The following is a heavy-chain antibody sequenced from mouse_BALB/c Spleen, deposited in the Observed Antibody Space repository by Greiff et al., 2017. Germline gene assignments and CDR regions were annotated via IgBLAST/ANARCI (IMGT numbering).Heavy chain of an antibody. CDR1: GYSITSDYA. D-gene: IGHD2-1*01. J-gene: IGHJ3*01. V-gene: IGHV3-2*02. Sequence: VQLQQSGPGLVKPSQSLSLTCTVTGYSITSDYAWNWIRQFPGNKLEWMGYISYSGSTSYNPSLKSRISITRDTSKNQFFLQLNSVTTEDTATYYCARLKGNTGFAYWGQGTLVTVSA. CDR3: ARLKGNTGFAY. CDR2: ISYSGST.